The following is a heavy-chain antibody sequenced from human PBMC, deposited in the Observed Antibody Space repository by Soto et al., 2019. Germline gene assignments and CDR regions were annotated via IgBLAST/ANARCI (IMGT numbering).Heavy chain of an antibody. Sequence: QLQLQESGSGLVKPSQTLSLTCAVSGGSISSGGYSWSWIRQPPGKGLEWIGYIYHSGSTYYNPSLKRRVTISVDRSKNQVSLKLGSVTAADPAVYYCAAGGGLPRYYWGQGTLVTVSS. CDR1: GGSISSGGYS. V-gene: IGHV4-30-2*01. CDR2: IYHSGST. D-gene: IGHD5-12*01. J-gene: IGHJ4*02. CDR3: AAGGGLPRYY.